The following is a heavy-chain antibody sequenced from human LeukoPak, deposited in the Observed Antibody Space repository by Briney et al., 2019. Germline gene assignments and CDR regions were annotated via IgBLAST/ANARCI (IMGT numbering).Heavy chain of an antibody. J-gene: IGHJ6*02. Sequence: PGRSLRLSCAASGFTFSSYGMHWVRQAPGKGLEWVAVIWYDGSNKYYADSVKGRFTISRDNSKNTLYLQMNSLRAEDTAVYYCARDRPLSHYGMDVWGQGTTVTVSS. V-gene: IGHV3-33*01. CDR2: IWYDGSNK. CDR3: ARDRPLSHYGMDV. D-gene: IGHD3-16*02. CDR1: GFTFSSYG.